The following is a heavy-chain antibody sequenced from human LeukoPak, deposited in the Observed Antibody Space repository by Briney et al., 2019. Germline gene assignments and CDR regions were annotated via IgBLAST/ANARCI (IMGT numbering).Heavy chain of an antibody. D-gene: IGHD3-22*01. J-gene: IGHJ4*02. CDR2: TRNKANSYRT. V-gene: IGHV3-72*01. Sequence: GGSLRLSCAASGFTFSDHYMDWVRQAPGKGLEWDGRTRNKANSYRTEYAASVKGRFTISRDDPKNSLYLQMNSLKTEDTAVYYCASAVAYDSSGYYYFDYWGQGTLVTVSS. CDR1: GFTFSDHY. CDR3: ASAVAYDSSGYYYFDY.